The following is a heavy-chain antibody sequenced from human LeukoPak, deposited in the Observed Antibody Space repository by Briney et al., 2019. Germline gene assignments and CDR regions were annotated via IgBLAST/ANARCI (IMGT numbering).Heavy chain of an antibody. CDR2: IYTSGST. J-gene: IGHJ6*02. CDR3: ARDALLFSTPYYYYGMDV. D-gene: IGHD1-26*01. V-gene: IGHV4-4*07. CDR1: GGSISSFY. Sequence: KPSETLSLTCTVSGGSISSFYWSWIRQPARNGLEWIGRIYTSGSTNYNPSLKSRVTMSVDTSKNQFSLKLSSVTAADTAVYYCARDALLFSTPYYYYGMDVWGQGTTVTVSS.